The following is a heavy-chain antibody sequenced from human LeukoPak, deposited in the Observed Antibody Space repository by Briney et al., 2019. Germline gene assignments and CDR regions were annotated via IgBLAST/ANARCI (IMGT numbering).Heavy chain of an antibody. CDR3: ARVSAYSSPYFDY. J-gene: IGHJ4*02. V-gene: IGHV4-59*01. CDR1: GGSISSYY. D-gene: IGHD4-11*01. Sequence: SETLSLTCTVSGGSISSYYWTWIRQPPGKGLNWIGYIYFSGNTDYNPSLKGRVTISIDTSKNQFSLRLSSVTAADTAVYYCARVSAYSSPYFDYWGQGTLVTVSP. CDR2: IYFSGNT.